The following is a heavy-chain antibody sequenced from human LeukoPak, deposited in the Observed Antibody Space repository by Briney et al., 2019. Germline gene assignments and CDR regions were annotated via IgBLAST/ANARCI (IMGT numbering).Heavy chain of an antibody. CDR1: EFTFSSYG. CDR2: ISFDGSNE. D-gene: IGHD3-16*01. V-gene: IGHV3-30*03. J-gene: IGHJ4*02. Sequence: GGSLRLSCAASEFTFSSYGMHWVRQAPGKGLEWVAVISFDGSNEYYADSVKGRFTISRDNAKNSLYLQMNSLRAEDTAVYYCARGGRLRDPFDYWGQGTLVTVSS. CDR3: ARGGRLRDPFDY.